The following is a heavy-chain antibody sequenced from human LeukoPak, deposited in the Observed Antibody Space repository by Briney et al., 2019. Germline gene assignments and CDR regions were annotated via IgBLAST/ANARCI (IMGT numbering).Heavy chain of an antibody. V-gene: IGHV4-39*01. D-gene: IGHD3-10*01. CDR1: GGSISSSSYY. Sequence: PSETLSLTCTVSGGSISSSSYYWGWIRQPPGKGLEWIGSIYYSGSTYYNPSLKSRVTISVDTSENQFSLKLSSVTAADTAVYYCARLADITMVRGVGWFDPWGQGTLVTVSS. J-gene: IGHJ5*02. CDR3: ARLADITMVRGVGWFDP. CDR2: IYYSGST.